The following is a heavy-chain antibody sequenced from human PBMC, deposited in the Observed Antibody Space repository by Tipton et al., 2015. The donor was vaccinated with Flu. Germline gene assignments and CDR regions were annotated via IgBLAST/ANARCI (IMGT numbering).Heavy chain of an antibody. V-gene: IGHV4-4*07. D-gene: IGHD2-15*01. Sequence: TLSLTCTVSGGSISGYYWSWIRQPAGKGLEWIGRIYSSGSTNYNPSLKSRVSMSVDTSKNQFSLRLSSVTAADTAVYFCARGGIGGSWALYNWFDPWGPGTLATVSS. CDR1: GGSISGYY. J-gene: IGHJ5*02. CDR3: ARGGIGGSWALYNWFDP. CDR2: IYSSGST.